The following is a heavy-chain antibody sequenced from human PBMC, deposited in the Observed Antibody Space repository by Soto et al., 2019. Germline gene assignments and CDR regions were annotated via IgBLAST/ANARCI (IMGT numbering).Heavy chain of an antibody. Sequence: GALRLSCAASGFTFSSYWMHWVRQDPGKGLVWVSHIDHDGRSTTYADSVKGRFTISRDNAKNTLYLQMNSLRDEDTAVYYCARDSGGDILTTITVYYYGMDVWGQGTTVTVSS. CDR3: ARDSGGDILTTITVYYYGMDV. CDR2: IDHDGRST. J-gene: IGHJ6*02. CDR1: GFTFSSYW. V-gene: IGHV3-74*01. D-gene: IGHD3-9*01.